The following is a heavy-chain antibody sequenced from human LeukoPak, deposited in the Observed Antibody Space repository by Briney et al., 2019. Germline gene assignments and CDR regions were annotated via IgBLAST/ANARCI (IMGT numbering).Heavy chain of an antibody. D-gene: IGHD2-2*01. CDR2: IYSGGAT. CDR3: AWGYCNSINCYGFDH. J-gene: IGHJ4*02. Sequence: PGGSLRLSCAASGFTVSNNYMNWVRQAPGKGLEWVSVIYSGGATYYADSVKGRFTISRDNSKNTLYLRMNTLRAEDTAIYYCAWGYCNSINCYGFDHWGQGTLVTVSS. V-gene: IGHV3-53*01. CDR1: GFTVSNNY.